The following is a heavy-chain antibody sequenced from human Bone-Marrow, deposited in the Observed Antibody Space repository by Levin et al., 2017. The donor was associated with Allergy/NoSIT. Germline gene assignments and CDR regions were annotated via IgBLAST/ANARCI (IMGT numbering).Heavy chain of an antibody. CDR2: INHSGST. CDR1: GGSFSGYY. J-gene: IGHJ4*02. Sequence: SETLSLTCAVYGGSFSGYYWSWIRQPPGKGLEWIGEINHSGSTNYNPSLKSRVTISVDTSKNQFSLKLSSVTAADTAVYYCARQVGINWGQGTLVTVSS. D-gene: IGHD1-26*01. CDR3: ARQVGIN. V-gene: IGHV4-34*01.